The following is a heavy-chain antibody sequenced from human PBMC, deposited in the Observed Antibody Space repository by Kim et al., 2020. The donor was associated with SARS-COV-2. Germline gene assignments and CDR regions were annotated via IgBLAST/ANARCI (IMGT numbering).Heavy chain of an antibody. V-gene: IGHV3-9*01. CDR3: AKNFYYGSGSYDAFDI. J-gene: IGHJ3*02. D-gene: IGHD3-10*01. Sequence: GGSLRLSCAASGFTFEDFAMHWVRQAPGKGLEWVSGISWNSGSIGYADSVKGRFTISRDNAKNSLYLQMNSLRTEDTALYYCAKNFYYGSGSYDAFDIWGQGKMVTVSS. CDR2: ISWNSGSI. CDR1: GFTFEDFA.